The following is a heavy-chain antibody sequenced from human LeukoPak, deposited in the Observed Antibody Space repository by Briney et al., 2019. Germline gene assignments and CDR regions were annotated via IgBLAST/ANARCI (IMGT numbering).Heavy chain of an antibody. V-gene: IGHV3-7*01. CDR3: ARDKGIAALHTVGHFDS. Sequence: GGSLRLSCAVSGSTFSGYWMAWVRQVPGKEPEWVANINLDGGATYYVDSVKGRFTIYRDKATNSLFLQMNSLRAEDTAMYYCARDKGIAALHTVGHFDSWGQGTLVTVSS. D-gene: IGHD6-13*01. J-gene: IGHJ4*02. CDR2: INLDGGAT. CDR1: GSTFSGYW.